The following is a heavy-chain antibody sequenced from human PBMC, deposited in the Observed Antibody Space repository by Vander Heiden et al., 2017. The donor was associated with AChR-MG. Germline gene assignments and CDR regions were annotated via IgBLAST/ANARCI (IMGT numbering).Heavy chain of an antibody. D-gene: IGHD5-12*01. J-gene: IGHJ4*02. V-gene: IGHV3-23*01. CDR3: ARGCDSGCDY. Sequence: EVQLLESGGGLVQAGGSLRLSCAASGFTFRSYDMSWVRRAPGKGLEWVSTISGSGGSTYYADSVKGRFTISRDNSKNTLYVQMNSLRAEDTAGYYCARGCDSGCDYWGQGTPVTVSS. CDR2: ISGSGGST. CDR1: GFTFRSYD.